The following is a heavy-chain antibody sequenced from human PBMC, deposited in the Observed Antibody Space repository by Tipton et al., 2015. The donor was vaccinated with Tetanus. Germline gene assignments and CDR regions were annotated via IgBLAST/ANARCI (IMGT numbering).Heavy chain of an antibody. CDR1: GGSISSTSYY. D-gene: IGHD6-19*01. Sequence: TLSLTCTVSGGSISSTSYYWGWIRQPPGKRLEWIGSIYYSGSAYHNPSLKSRVTISVDTSKNQFSLKLSSVTAAETAVYYCARDMRGEGGGWYTDYWGQGTLVTVSS. CDR3: ARDMRGEGGGWYTDY. CDR2: IYYSGSA. J-gene: IGHJ4*02. V-gene: IGHV4-39*02.